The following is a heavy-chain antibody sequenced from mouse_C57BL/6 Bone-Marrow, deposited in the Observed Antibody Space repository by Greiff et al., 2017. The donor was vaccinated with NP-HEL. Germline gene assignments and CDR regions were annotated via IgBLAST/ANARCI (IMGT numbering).Heavy chain of an antibody. CDR1: GYAFTNYL. CDR2: INPGSGGT. Sequence: VQLVESGAELVRPGTSVKVSCKASGYAFTNYLIEWVKQRPGQGLEWIGVINPGSGGTNYNEKFKGKATLTADKSSSTAYMQLSSLTSEDSAVYFCARELGTYFDYWGQGTTLTVSS. J-gene: IGHJ2*01. D-gene: IGHD4-1*01. CDR3: ARELGTYFDY. V-gene: IGHV1-54*01.